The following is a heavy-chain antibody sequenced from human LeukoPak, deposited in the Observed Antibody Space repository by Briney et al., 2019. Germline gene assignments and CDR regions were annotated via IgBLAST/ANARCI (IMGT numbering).Heavy chain of an antibody. D-gene: IGHD1-14*01. CDR3: AKRITVVARDAFDF. CDR2: ISGSGCST. J-gene: IGHJ3*01. Sequence: GGSLRLSCAASGFTFSTYAMSWVREAPGKGLEWVSSISGSGCSTFYADSVKGRFTISRDNSKNTLYLQMNSLRAEDTGVYYCAKRITVVARDAFDFWGQGTMVTVSS. V-gene: IGHV3-23*01. CDR1: GFTFSTYA.